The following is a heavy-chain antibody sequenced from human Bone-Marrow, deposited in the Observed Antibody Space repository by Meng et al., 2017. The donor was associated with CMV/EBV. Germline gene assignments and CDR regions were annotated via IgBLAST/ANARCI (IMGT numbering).Heavy chain of an antibody. V-gene: IGHV3-23*01. CDR2: ISGSGGST. CDR1: GFTFSSYA. D-gene: IGHD3-10*01. J-gene: IGHJ4*01. Sequence: GESLKISCAASGFTFSSYAMSWVRQAPGKGLEWVSAISGSGGSTYYADSVKGRFTISRDNSKNTLYLQMNSLRAEDTAVYYCAKDSITMVRGVKAVIHYYFDYWGHGTLVTVSS. CDR3: AKDSITMVRGVKAVIHYYFDY.